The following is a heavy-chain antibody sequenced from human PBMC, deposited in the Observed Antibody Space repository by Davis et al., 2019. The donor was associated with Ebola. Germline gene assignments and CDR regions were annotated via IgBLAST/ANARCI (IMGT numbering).Heavy chain of an antibody. CDR2: ISYDGSNK. J-gene: IGHJ6*02. CDR3: ARDRVLLWFGERMDV. Sequence: GGSLRLSCASSGFTFSSYAMHWVRQAPGKGLEWVAVISYDGSNKYYADSVKGRFTISRDNSKNTLYLQMNSLRAEDTAVYYCARDRVLLWFGERMDVWGQGTTVTVSS. V-gene: IGHV3-30-3*01. D-gene: IGHD3-10*01. CDR1: GFTFSSYA.